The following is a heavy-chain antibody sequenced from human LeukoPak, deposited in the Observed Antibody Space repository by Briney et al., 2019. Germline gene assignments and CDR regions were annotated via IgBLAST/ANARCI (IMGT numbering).Heavy chain of an antibody. CDR3: AKDTQGMTGGFDY. J-gene: IGHJ4*02. CDR2: INWSSGTI. V-gene: IGHV3-9*01. D-gene: IGHD4-23*01. CDR1: GFTFDDYA. Sequence: GRSLRLSCAASGFTFDDYAMHWVRQAPGKGLEWVSGINWSSGTIGYADSVKGRFTISRDNAKNSLYLQVSSLRTEDTALYYCAKDTQGMTGGFDYWGQGTLVTVSS.